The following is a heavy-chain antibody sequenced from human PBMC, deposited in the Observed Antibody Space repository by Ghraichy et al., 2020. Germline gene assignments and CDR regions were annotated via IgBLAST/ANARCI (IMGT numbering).Heavy chain of an antibody. CDR3: ARRLTANYWYFDL. D-gene: IGHD2-21*02. CDR1: GFTFSSYS. Sequence: LSLTCAASGFTFSSYSMNWVRQAPGKGLEWVSFISSSSGTIYYADSVRGRFTISRDNAKNSLDLQMNSLRVEDTAVYYCARRLTANYWYFDLWGRGTLVSVSS. V-gene: IGHV3-48*01. J-gene: IGHJ2*01. CDR2: ISSSSGTI.